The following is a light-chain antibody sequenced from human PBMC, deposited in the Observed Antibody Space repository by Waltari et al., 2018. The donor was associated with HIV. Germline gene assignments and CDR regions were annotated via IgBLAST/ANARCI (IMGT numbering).Light chain of an antibody. CDR1: KLGQKY. CDR2: EDS. CDR3: QAWDRSTVI. J-gene: IGLJ2*01. Sequence: YELTQPPSVSVAPGQTAILTCSGEKLGQKYAHWYQQKSGQSPVLLIYEDSKRRSGIPERFSGSISGDTATLTISGTQAEDEADYHCQAWDRSTVIFAGGTNLTVL. V-gene: IGLV3-1*01.